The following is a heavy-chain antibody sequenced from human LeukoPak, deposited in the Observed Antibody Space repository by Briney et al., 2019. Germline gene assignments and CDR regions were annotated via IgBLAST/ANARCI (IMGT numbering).Heavy chain of an antibody. J-gene: IGHJ5*02. CDR3: ARVERYYDFWSGYYTRWFDP. Sequence: SVKVSCKASGGTFSSYAISWVRQAPGQGLEWMGGIVPIFGTANYAQKFQGRVTITADESTSTAYMELSSLRSEDTAVYYCARVERYYDFWSGYYTRWFDPWGQGTLVTVSS. D-gene: IGHD3-3*01. CDR1: GGTFSSYA. V-gene: IGHV1-69*13. CDR2: IVPIFGTA.